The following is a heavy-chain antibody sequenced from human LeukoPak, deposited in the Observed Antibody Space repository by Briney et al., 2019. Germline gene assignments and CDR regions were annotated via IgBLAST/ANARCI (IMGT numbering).Heavy chain of an antibody. CDR3: ARGRPGYYFDY. CDR1: GFTFSRYS. CDR2: ISSSSDYI. J-gene: IGHJ4*02. Sequence: GGSLRLSCAASGFTFSRYSMNWGRQAPGKGLEWVSSISSSSDYIYYADSVKGRFTISRDNAKNSLYLQMNSLRAEDTAVYYCARGRPGYYFDYWGQGTLVTVSS. D-gene: IGHD2-2*01. V-gene: IGHV3-21*01.